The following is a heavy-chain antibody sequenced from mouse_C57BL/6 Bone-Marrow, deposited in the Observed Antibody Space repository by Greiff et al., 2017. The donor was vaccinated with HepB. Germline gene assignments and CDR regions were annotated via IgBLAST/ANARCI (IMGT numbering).Heavy chain of an antibody. J-gene: IGHJ3*01. V-gene: IGHV1-63*01. CDR3: ARLDGYYPAY. D-gene: IGHD2-3*01. CDR1: GYTFTNYW. CDR2: IYPGGGYT. Sequence: VKLQESGAELVRPGTSVKMSCKASGYTFTNYWIGWAKQRPGHGLEWIGDIYPGGGYTNYNEKFKGKATLTADKSSSTAYMQFSSLTSEDSAIYYCARLDGYYPAYWGQGTLVTVSA.